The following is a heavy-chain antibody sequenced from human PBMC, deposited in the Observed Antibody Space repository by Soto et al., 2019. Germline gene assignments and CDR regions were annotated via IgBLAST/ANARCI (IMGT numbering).Heavy chain of an antibody. Sequence: QVQLQQWGAGLLKPSETLSLTCAVYGGSFSGYYWSWIRQPPGKGLEWIGEINHSGSTNYNPSLNSRVTLSVDTSKNQFSLKLSSVTAADTAVYYCARGEYYDSSGYHYWGQGTLVTVSS. V-gene: IGHV4-34*01. CDR2: INHSGST. D-gene: IGHD3-22*01. CDR3: ARGEYYDSSGYHY. J-gene: IGHJ4*02. CDR1: GGSFSGYY.